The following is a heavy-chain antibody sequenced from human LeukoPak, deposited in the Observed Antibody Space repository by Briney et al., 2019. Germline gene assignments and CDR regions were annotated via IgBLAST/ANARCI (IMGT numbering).Heavy chain of an antibody. CDR1: GGSISSYY. CDR2: IYYSGST. V-gene: IGHV4-59*01. D-gene: IGHD5/OR15-5a*01. J-gene: IGHJ4*02. Sequence: PSETLSPTCTVSGGSISSYYWSWIRQPPGKGLEWIGYIYYSGSTNYNPPLKSRVTISVDTSKNQFSLKLSSVTAADTAVYYCARSLDFDYWGQGTLVTVSS. CDR3: ARSLDFDY.